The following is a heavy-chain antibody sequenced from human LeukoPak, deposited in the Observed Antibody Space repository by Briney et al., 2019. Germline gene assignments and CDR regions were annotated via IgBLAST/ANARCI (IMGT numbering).Heavy chain of an antibody. Sequence: GGSLRLSCAASGFTFSDYYMSWIRQAPGKGLEWVSYISSSGSTIYYADSVKGRFTISRDNAKNSLYLQMNSLRAEDTAVYYCAKDIAQGYTFGSIEQDYWGQGTLVTVSS. CDR3: AKDIAQGYTFGSIEQDY. CDR2: ISSSGSTI. V-gene: IGHV3-11*01. J-gene: IGHJ4*02. D-gene: IGHD5-18*01. CDR1: GFTFSDYY.